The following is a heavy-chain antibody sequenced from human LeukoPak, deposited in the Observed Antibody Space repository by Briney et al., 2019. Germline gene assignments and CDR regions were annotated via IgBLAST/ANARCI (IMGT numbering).Heavy chain of an antibody. D-gene: IGHD6-13*01. CDR3: ARVAAASGHDGGAYSYYFLDV. CDR1: GFTFDDYG. V-gene: IGHV3-20*01. CDR2: INWNGGRT. Sequence: GGSLRLSCTASGFTFDDYGMSWVRQAPGKGLEWVSSINWNGGRTTYADSVKGRFTISRDNAKNSLFLQVNSLRAEDTALYHCARVAAASGHDGGAYSYYFLDVWGKGTTVTVSS. J-gene: IGHJ6*03.